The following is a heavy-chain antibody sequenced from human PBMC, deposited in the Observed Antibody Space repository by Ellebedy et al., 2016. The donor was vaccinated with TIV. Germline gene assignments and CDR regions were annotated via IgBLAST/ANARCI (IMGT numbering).Heavy chain of an antibody. CDR2: INHSGST. J-gene: IGHJ3*02. CDR1: GGSFSGYY. CDR3: ARGFWWGKVVPAAQADAFDI. D-gene: IGHD2-2*01. Sequence: SETLSLTXAVYGGSFSGYYWSWIRQPPGKGLEWIGEINHSGSTNYNPSLKSRVTISVDTSKNQFSLKLSSVTAADTAVYYCARGFWWGKVVPAAQADAFDIWGQGTMVTVSS. V-gene: IGHV4-34*01.